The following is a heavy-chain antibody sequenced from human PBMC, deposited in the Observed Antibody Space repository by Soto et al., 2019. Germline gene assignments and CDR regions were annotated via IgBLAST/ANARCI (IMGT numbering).Heavy chain of an antibody. D-gene: IGHD3-22*01. CDR2: IGSTSAYI. Sequence: GGSLRLSCAASGYTLSDYSMNWVRQAPGKGLEWVSSIGSTSAYIYYGDSVRGRFTISRDNARNSLYLHMNSLRAEDTAVYYCAKSRVVVTGSISAYFDYWGQGTLVTVSS. V-gene: IGHV3-21*04. CDR1: GYTLSDYS. CDR3: AKSRVVVTGSISAYFDY. J-gene: IGHJ4*02.